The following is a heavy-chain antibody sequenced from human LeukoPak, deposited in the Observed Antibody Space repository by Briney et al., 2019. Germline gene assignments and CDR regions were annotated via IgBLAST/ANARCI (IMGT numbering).Heavy chain of an antibody. Sequence: GASVKVSWKASGYTFTGYYMHWVRQAPGQGLEWMGWINPNSGGTNYAQKFQGRVTMTRDTSISTAYMELSRLRSDDTAVYYCARVGSRENSSGYYEYYYYYYGMDVWGQGTTVTVSS. V-gene: IGHV1-2*02. J-gene: IGHJ6*02. D-gene: IGHD3-22*01. CDR1: GYTFTGYY. CDR3: ARVGSRENSSGYYEYYYYYYGMDV. CDR2: INPNSGGT.